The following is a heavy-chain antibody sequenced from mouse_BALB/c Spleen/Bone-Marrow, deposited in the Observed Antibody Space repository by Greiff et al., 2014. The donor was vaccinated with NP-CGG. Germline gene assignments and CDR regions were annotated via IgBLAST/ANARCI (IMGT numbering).Heavy chain of an antibody. Sequence: EVMLVESGAELVKPGASVKLSCTASGFNIKDTYIHWVKQRPEQGLDWIGRIDPANGNTKYDPKFQGKATITADTSSNTAYLQLSSLTPEDTAIYYCARGIPYYAIDYWGQGTSVTVSS. V-gene: IGHV14-3*02. CDR1: GFNIKDTY. CDR2: IDPANGNT. CDR3: ARGIPYYAIDY. J-gene: IGHJ4*01.